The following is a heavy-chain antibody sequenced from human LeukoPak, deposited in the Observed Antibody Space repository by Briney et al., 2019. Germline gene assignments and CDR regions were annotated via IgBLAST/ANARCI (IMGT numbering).Heavy chain of an antibody. CDR1: GYTFSSYT. CDR2: INPNSGGT. Sequence: ASVKVSCKASGYTFSSYTISWVRQAPGQGLEWMGWINPNSGGTNYAQKFQGRVTMTRDTSISTAYMELSRLRSDDTAVYYCARAVVYCSSTSCFKAYDPWGQGTLVTVSS. D-gene: IGHD2-2*01. CDR3: ARAVVYCSSTSCFKAYDP. J-gene: IGHJ5*02. V-gene: IGHV1-2*02.